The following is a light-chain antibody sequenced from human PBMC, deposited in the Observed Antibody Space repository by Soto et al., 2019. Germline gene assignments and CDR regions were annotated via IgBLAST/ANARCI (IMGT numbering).Light chain of an antibody. CDR2: AAS. Sequence: DLQMTQSPSSLSASVGDRVTITCRASQGISNYLAWYQQRPGKVPQVLIYAASTLQSGVPSRFSGRGSGTDLTLTIDSLQAEDVATYYCQRYNGAPYTFGQGTKLEIK. J-gene: IGKJ2*01. CDR1: QGISNY. CDR3: QRYNGAPYT. V-gene: IGKV1-27*01.